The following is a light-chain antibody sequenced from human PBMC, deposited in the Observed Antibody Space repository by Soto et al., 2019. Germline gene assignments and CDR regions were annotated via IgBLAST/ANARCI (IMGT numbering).Light chain of an antibody. CDR1: QSLIHSDGSTY. CDR3: MQGTHWPWT. J-gene: IGKJ1*01. CDR2: EVS. V-gene: IGKV2-30*02. Sequence: DVVMTQSPLSLPVTLGQPASISCGSSQSLIHSDGSTYLSWFHQRPGQSPRRLIYEVSDRDSGGPDRFSGSGSGSDFTLKISRVEAEDVGVYYCMQGTHWPWTFGQGTEVEIK.